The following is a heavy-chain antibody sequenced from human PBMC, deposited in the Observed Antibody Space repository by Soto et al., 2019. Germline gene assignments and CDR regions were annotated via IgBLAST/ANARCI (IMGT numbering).Heavy chain of an antibody. CDR2: ISYDGSNT. D-gene: IGHD5-18*01. J-gene: IGHJ4*02. V-gene: IGHV3-30*03. CDR3: ASPEPADTAKPYYFDC. Sequence: QVQLVESGGGVVQPGRSLRLSCAGSGFTFSSYGMHWVLQAPGKGLEWVAVISYDGSNTYYADSVKGRFTISRDNSQTTLYLQLNSLRAEDTAVYYCASPEPADTAKPYYFDCWGQGTLVTVS. CDR1: GFTFSSYG.